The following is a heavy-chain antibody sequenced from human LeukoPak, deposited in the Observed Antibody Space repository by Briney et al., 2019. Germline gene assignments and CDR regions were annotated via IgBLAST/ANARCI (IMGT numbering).Heavy chain of an antibody. Sequence: SETLSLTCTVSGGSISSSSYYWGWIRQPPGKGLEWIGSIYYSGSTYYNPSLKSRVTISVDTSKNQFSLKLSSVTAADTAVYYCARGRDWFDPWGQGTLVTVSS. CDR2: IYYSGST. V-gene: IGHV4-39*07. CDR1: GGSISSSSYY. J-gene: IGHJ5*02. CDR3: ARGRDWFDP.